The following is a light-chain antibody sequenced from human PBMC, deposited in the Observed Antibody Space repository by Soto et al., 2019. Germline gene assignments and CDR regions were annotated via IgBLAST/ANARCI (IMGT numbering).Light chain of an antibody. CDR1: QSVSSN. J-gene: IGKJ4*01. Sequence: EIVMTQSPATLSVSPGERATLSCRASQSVSSNLAWYQQEPGQAPRLLIYGASTSATGIPARFSGSGSGTEFTLTISSLQSEDFAVYYCQQYNNWPPLTFGGGTKVEI. CDR3: QQYNNWPPLT. V-gene: IGKV3-15*01. CDR2: GAS.